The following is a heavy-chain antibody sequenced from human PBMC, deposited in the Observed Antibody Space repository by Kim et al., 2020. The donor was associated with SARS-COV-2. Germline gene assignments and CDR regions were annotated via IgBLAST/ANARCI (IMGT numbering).Heavy chain of an antibody. CDR2: INHSGST. V-gene: IGHV4-34*01. D-gene: IGHD6-19*01. Sequence: SETLSLTCAVYGGSFSGYYWSWIRQPPGKGLEWIGEINHSGSTNYNPSLKSRVTISVDTSKNQFSLKLSSVTAADTAVYYCARGPDPSVAGNYFDYWGQGTLVTVSS. J-gene: IGHJ4*02. CDR3: ARGPDPSVAGNYFDY. CDR1: GGSFSGYY.